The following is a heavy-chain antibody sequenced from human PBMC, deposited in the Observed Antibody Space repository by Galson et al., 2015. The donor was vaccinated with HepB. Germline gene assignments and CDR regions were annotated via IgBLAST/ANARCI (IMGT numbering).Heavy chain of an antibody. Sequence: SLRLSCAASGFTFSSYSMNWVRQAPGKGLEWVSYISSGSSTIYYADSVKGRFTISRDNAKNSLYLQMNSLRAEDTAVYYCARDLDYYDSSGYYRLSEYFQHWGQGTLVTVSS. V-gene: IGHV3-48*01. CDR2: ISSGSSTI. CDR1: GFTFSSYS. CDR3: ARDLDYYDSSGYYRLSEYFQH. D-gene: IGHD3-22*01. J-gene: IGHJ1*01.